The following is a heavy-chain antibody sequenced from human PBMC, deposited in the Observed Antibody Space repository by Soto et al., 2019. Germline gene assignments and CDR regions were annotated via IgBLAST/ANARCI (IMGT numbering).Heavy chain of an antibody. D-gene: IGHD3-10*01. CDR3: ARNPPLTGWFDP. CDR1: GYTFTNYD. CDR2: MNTNSGDT. V-gene: IGHV1-8*01. Sequence: QAHLVQSGAEVKKPGASVKVSCKASGYTFTNYDINWVRQATGQGPEWLGWMNTNSGDTGYAQKFQGRVTLTRDTSRTTAYLELNNFAFEDTAVYYCARNPPLTGWFDPWGQGTLVIVSS. J-gene: IGHJ5*02.